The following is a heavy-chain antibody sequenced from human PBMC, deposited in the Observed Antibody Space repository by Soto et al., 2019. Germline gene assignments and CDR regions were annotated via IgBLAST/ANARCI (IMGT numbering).Heavy chain of an antibody. CDR2: ISANNGKT. Sequence: QVQLVQSGAEVKKPGASVKVSCKASGYTFTNYGISWARQAPGQGLEWMGWISANNGKTNYAQNVQGRVTMTTDTSTTTAYMELRSLRSDDTAIYYCARAPDYYGSGSYFDLWGRGTLVTVSS. V-gene: IGHV1-18*01. J-gene: IGHJ2*01. D-gene: IGHD3-10*01. CDR1: GYTFTNYG. CDR3: ARAPDYYGSGSYFDL.